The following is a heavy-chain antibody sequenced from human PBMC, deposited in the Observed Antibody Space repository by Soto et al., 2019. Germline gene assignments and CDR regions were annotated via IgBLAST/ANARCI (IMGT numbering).Heavy chain of an antibody. D-gene: IGHD6-19*01. CDR3: ARAAIAVAGTRIVGGCNWFDP. V-gene: IGHV4-34*01. CDR2: INHSGST. J-gene: IGHJ5*02. Sequence: SSETLSLTCAVYGGSFSGYYWSWIRQPPGKGLEWIGEINHSGSTNYSPSLKSRVTISVDTSKNQFSLKLSSVTAADTAVYYCARAAIAVAGTRIVGGCNWFDPWGQGTLVTVSS. CDR1: GGSFSGYY.